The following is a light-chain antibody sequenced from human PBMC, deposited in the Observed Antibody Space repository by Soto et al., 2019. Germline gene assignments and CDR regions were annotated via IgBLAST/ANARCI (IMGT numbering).Light chain of an antibody. CDR3: SSYTSSATLEV. CDR1: RSDVGGYNF. V-gene: IGLV2-14*01. Sequence: QSALTQPASVSGSPGQSITISCTGTRSDVGGYNFVAWYQQFPGKAPKLMIYEVRNRPSGISNGFSGSKSGNTASLTISGLQAEDEADYYCSSYTSSATLEVFGPGTKLTVL. CDR2: EVR. J-gene: IGLJ1*01.